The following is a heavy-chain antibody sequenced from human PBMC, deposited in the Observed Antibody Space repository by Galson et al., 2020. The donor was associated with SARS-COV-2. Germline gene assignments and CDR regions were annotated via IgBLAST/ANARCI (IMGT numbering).Heavy chain of an antibody. CDR1: GYSISGNNW. Sequence: SETLSLTCAVSGYSISGNNWWGWIRQPPGKGLEWIGSIYYSGSTFYNPSLKSRLTMSVDTSRNQFSLKLNSVTAGDTAVYYCAGGDCSSSSCFRVLDYWGQGTLVSVSS. J-gene: IGHJ4*02. V-gene: IGHV4-28*03. CDR3: AGGDCSSSSCFRVLDY. D-gene: IGHD2-2*01. CDR2: IYYSGST.